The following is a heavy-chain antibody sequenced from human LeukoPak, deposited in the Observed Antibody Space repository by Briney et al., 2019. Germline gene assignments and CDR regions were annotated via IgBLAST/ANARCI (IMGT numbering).Heavy chain of an antibody. Sequence: GGSLRLSCAASGFTVSSNYMSWVRQAPGKGLEWVSVIYSGGSTYYADSVKGRFTISRDNSKNTLYLQMNSLRAEDTAVYYCARSARLMKGVVEVTALDDWGQRTLVTVSS. CDR2: IYSGGST. D-gene: IGHD3-3*01. J-gene: IGHJ4*02. V-gene: IGHV3-66*01. CDR3: ARSARLMKGVVEVTALDD. CDR1: GFTVSSNY.